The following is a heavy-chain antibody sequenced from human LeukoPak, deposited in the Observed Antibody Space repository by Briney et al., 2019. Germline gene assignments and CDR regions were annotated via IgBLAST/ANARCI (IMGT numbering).Heavy chain of an antibody. V-gene: IGHV4-34*01. CDR1: GGSFSGYY. Sequence: PSETLSLTCAVYGGSFSGYYWSWIRQPPGKGLEWIGEINHSGSTNYNPSLKSRVTISVDTSKNQFSLKLSSVTAADTAVYYCARDRYYYDSSGYLHYFDYWGQGTLVTVSS. D-gene: IGHD3-22*01. CDR2: INHSGST. CDR3: ARDRYYYDSSGYLHYFDY. J-gene: IGHJ4*02.